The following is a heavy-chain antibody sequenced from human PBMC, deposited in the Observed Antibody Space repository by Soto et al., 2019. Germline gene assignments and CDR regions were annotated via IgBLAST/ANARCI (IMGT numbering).Heavy chain of an antibody. CDR1: GGSISSSNW. D-gene: IGHD2-15*01. J-gene: IGHJ3*02. V-gene: IGHV4-4*02. Sequence: PSETLSLTCAVSGGSISSSNWWSWVRQPPGKGLEWIGEIYHSGSTNYNPSLKSRVTISVDKSKNQFSLKLSSVTAADTAVYYCASIIPETGCSGGSCWRGGAFDIWGQGTMVTVSS. CDR2: IYHSGST. CDR3: ASIIPETGCSGGSCWRGGAFDI.